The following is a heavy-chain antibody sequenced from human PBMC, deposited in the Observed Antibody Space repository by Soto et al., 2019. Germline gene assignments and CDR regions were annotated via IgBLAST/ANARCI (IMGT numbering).Heavy chain of an antibody. CDR1: GFTFSNAW. V-gene: IGHV3-15*01. D-gene: IGHD4-17*01. J-gene: IGHJ4*02. Sequence: EVQLVESGGGLVKPGGSLRLSCAASGFTFSNAWMSWVRQAPGKGLEWVGRIKSKTDGGTTDYAAPVKGRFTISRVDSKNTLYLQMNSLKTEDTAVYYCTTRGYGDYGGVDYWGQGTLVTVSS. CDR2: IKSKTDGGTT. CDR3: TTRGYGDYGGVDY.